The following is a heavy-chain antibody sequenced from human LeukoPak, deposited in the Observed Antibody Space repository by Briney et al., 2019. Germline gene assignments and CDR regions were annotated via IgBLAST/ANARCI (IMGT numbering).Heavy chain of an antibody. CDR1: GFTFSSFA. V-gene: IGHV3-23*01. J-gene: IGHJ3*02. CDR2: ISGFAGSI. CDR3: ARAKRNGFDI. Sequence: AGGSLRLSCAASGFTFSSFAMSWVRQAPEKGLEWVSSISGFAGSIYYADSVKGRFTISRDNAKNSLYLQMNSLRAEDTAVYYCARAKRNGFDIWGQGTMVTVSS.